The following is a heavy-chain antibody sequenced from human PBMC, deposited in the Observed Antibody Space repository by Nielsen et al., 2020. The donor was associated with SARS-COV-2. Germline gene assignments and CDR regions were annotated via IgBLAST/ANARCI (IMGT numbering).Heavy chain of an antibody. D-gene: IGHD3-10*01. J-gene: IGHJ3*01. Sequence: GSLRLSCAASGFTFNIYAMAWVRRAPGRDLQWVTGVSASGGSTYYTDSVKGRFSISRDNSKNTLFLQMHSLRVEDTALYYCAKDGVVRGDALDLWGQGTMVTVSS. CDR2: VSASGGST. V-gene: IGHV3-23*01. CDR3: AKDGVVRGDALDL. CDR1: GFTFNIYA.